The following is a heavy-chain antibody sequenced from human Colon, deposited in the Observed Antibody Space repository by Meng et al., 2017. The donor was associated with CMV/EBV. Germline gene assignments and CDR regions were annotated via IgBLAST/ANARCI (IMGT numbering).Heavy chain of an antibody. CDR2: INPKKRNT. CDR1: VSTFSVYY. D-gene: IGHD2-15*01. Sequence: QYVAQLKPRGAAVKVSLNASVSTFSVYYIHWARHAPGQGLEWRVGINPKKRNTVYVQKFPSRVTMTRDTSNNTLYMELSRLRSDDTAVYFCAKAPGGHFSAGSSYGNWFDPWGQGTLVTVSS. V-gene: IGHV1-2*02. CDR3: AKAPGGHFSAGSSYGNWFDP. J-gene: IGHJ5*02.